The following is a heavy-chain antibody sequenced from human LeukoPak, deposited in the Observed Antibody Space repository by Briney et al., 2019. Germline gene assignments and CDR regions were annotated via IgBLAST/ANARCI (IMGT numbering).Heavy chain of an antibody. CDR2: ISYTGGT. CDR3: AKYGNSGWVIDN. Sequence: PSESLSLTCTVSGGSIGSNYWTWIRQPPGKGLEYIGYISYTGGTNYNPFLKSRVTISVDTSKNQFSLKLSSVTAADTAVYFCAKYGNSGWVIDNWGQGTLVTVSS. CDR1: GGSIGSNY. D-gene: IGHD6-19*01. V-gene: IGHV4-59*08. J-gene: IGHJ4*02.